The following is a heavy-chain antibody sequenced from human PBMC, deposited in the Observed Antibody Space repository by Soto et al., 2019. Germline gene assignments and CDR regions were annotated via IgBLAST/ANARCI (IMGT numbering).Heavy chain of an antibody. CDR1: GGSVSSGSYY. CDR2: IYYSGST. J-gene: IGHJ4*02. Sequence: SETLSLTCTVSGGSVSSGSYYWSWIRQPPGKGLEWIGYIYYSGSTNYNPSPKSRVTISVDTSKNQFSLKLSSVTAADTAVYYCARDLWSGGSHYWGQGTLVTVSS. CDR3: ARDLWSGGSHY. D-gene: IGHD2-21*01. V-gene: IGHV4-61*01.